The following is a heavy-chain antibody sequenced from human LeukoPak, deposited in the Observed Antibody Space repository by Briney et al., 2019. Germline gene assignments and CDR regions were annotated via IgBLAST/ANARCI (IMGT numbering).Heavy chain of an antibody. CDR2: IWYDGSNK. CDR3: ARDYYVPGPIDY. CDR1: GFTFSSYG. Sequence: GGSLRLSCAASGFTFSSYGMHWVRQAPGKGLEWVAVIWYDGSNKYYADSVKGRFTISRDNSKNTLYLQMNSLRAEDTAVYYCARDYYVPGPIDYWGQGTLVTVSS. J-gene: IGHJ4*02. V-gene: IGHV3-33*01. D-gene: IGHD3-10*02.